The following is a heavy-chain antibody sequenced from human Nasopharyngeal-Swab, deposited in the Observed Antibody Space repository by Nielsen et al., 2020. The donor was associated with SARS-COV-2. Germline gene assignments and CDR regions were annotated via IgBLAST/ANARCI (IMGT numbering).Heavy chain of an antibody. D-gene: IGHD1-26*01. CDR2: ISSGSAYI. V-gene: IGHV3-21*06. CDR3: AKDGGFMGATTLFES. Sequence: GESLKISCATSGFTFNNHDMNWVRQAPGKGLQWVSSISSGSAYIHYADSVKGRFTISRDNAENSVYLQMNSLRADDTAVYYCAKDGGFMGATTLFESWGQGTLVTVSS. CDR1: GFTFNNHD. J-gene: IGHJ4*02.